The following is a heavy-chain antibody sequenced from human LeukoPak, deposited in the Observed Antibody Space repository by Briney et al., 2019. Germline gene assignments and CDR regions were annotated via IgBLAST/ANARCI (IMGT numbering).Heavy chain of an antibody. CDR1: GGSFSRYY. J-gene: IGHJ4*02. Sequence: PSETLSLTCAVYGGSFSRYYWNWLRQPPGKGLEWIGQINHSGSTNYNPSLKSRVTISVDTSKNQFSLKLSSVTAADTAVYYCARDGKPYSSSYFDYWGQGTLVTVSS. D-gene: IGHD6-13*01. V-gene: IGHV4-34*01. CDR2: INHSGST. CDR3: ARDGKPYSSSYFDY.